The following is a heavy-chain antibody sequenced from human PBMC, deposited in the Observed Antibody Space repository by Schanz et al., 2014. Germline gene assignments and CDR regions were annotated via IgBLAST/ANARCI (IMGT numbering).Heavy chain of an antibody. Sequence: VQLVESGGGLVQPGRSLRLSCVASGFRFDDYAMHWVRQAPGKGLEWVANIGYDGSEKYYVDSVKGRFTISRDNAKNSLFLQMNSLRADDTAVYYCVRDSGSHYLVDYWGQGTLVTVSS. D-gene: IGHD1-26*01. CDR2: IGYDGSEK. CDR1: GFRFDDYA. V-gene: IGHV3-33*08. J-gene: IGHJ4*02. CDR3: VRDSGSHYLVDY.